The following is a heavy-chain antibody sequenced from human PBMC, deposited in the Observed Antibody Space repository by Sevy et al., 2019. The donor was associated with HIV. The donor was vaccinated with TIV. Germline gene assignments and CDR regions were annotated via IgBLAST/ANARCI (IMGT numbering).Heavy chain of an antibody. CDR1: GFTFSNYN. Sequence: GGSLRLSCAASGFTFSNYNMNWVRQAPGKGLEWVSSISSSSRYIYYADSMKGRFTISRDNAMNSLYLQMNSLRAEDTAVYYCARVVAYCSGGSCFPGYYYGMDVWGQGTTVTVSS. J-gene: IGHJ6*02. CDR3: ARVVAYCSGGSCFPGYYYGMDV. V-gene: IGHV3-21*01. D-gene: IGHD2-15*01. CDR2: ISSSSRYI.